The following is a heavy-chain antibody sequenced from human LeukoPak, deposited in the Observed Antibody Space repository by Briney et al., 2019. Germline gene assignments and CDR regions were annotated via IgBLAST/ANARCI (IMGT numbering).Heavy chain of an antibody. D-gene: IGHD2-15*01. CDR1: GGSIRSYY. V-gene: IGHV4-59*08. CDR2: NFYSGST. CDR3: ARTYCSGGSCHFDY. Sequence: SETLSLTCTVSGGSIRSYYWSWIRQPPGKGLECVVYNFYSGSTDSSPSLKRRVTISVDTSKNQFSLKLSSVTAADTAVYYCARTYCSGGSCHFDYWGQGTLVTVSS. J-gene: IGHJ4*02.